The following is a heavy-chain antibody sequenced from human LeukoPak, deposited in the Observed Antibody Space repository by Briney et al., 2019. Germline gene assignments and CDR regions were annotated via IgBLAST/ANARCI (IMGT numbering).Heavy chain of an antibody. CDR2: ITSSGAAT. CDR3: AKDRPNYYGSNGHYYKLNGDC. J-gene: IGHJ4*02. V-gene: IGHV3-23*01. Sequence: GGSMRLSCAASGFTFSSYAMSWVRQAPGKGLEWVSSITSSGAATYYADSVKGRFTISRDNSDNTLYLQMNSLRTEDTAVYYCAKDRPNYYGSNGHYYKLNGDCWGQGTLVTVSS. CDR1: GFTFSSYA. D-gene: IGHD3-22*01.